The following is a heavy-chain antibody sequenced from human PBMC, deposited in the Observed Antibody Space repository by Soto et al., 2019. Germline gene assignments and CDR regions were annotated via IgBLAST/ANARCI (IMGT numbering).Heavy chain of an antibody. D-gene: IGHD2-21*02. Sequence: GGSLRLSCAVSGFTFSNYAMTWVRQAPGKGLEWVSLMSGNGGRIVYADSVKGRFTISRDNSKNTLYLQMNSLRLEDTAVYYCVKDPVSGGSGGDWFDYRGQGTLVTGSS. CDR3: VKDPVSGGSGGDWFDY. V-gene: IGHV3-23*01. CDR1: GFTFSNYA. CDR2: MSGNGGRI. J-gene: IGHJ4*02.